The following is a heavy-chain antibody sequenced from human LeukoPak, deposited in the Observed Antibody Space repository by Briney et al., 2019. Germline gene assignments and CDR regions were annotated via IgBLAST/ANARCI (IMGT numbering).Heavy chain of an antibody. D-gene: IGHD4-17*01. CDR3: ARDGVGAVTKGYFDY. Sequence: GGSLRLSCAASRFTFSSYAMHWVRQAPGKGLEWVAVISYDGSNKYYADSVKGRFTISRDNSKNTLYLQMNSLRAEDTAVYYCARDGVGAVTKGYFDYWGQGTLVTVSS. V-gene: IGHV3-30*04. J-gene: IGHJ4*02. CDR2: ISYDGSNK. CDR1: RFTFSSYA.